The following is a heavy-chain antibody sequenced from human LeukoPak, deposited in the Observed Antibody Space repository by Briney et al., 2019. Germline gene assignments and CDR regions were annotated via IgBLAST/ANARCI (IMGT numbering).Heavy chain of an antibody. CDR2: IYHSGST. J-gene: IGHJ5*02. D-gene: IGHD3-10*01. V-gene: IGHV4-4*02. CDR1: GGSISSSNW. Sequence: SGALSLTCAVSGGSISSSNWWSWVRQPPGKGLEWIGEIYHSGSTNYNPSLKSRVTISVDTSKNQFSLKLSSVTAADTAVYYCARSGSEGWFDPWGQGTLVTVSS. CDR3: ARSGSEGWFDP.